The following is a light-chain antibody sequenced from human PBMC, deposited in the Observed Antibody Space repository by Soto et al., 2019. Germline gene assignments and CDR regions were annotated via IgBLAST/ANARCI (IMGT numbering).Light chain of an antibody. Sequence: EVVLTQSPATVSLSPGERATLSCRASQSVSNNYLAWYQQKPGQAPRLLXYGAYNRATGIPDRFSGSGSGTDFSLTISRLEPEDFAVYYCQQYGSSGTFGQGTKVDIK. CDR3: QQYGSSGT. CDR1: QSVSNNY. J-gene: IGKJ1*01. V-gene: IGKV3-20*01. CDR2: GAY.